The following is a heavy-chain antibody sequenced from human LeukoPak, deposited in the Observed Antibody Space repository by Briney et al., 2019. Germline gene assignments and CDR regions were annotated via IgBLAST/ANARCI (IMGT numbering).Heavy chain of an antibody. CDR3: ARGRTFDN. J-gene: IGHJ4*02. CDR1: GGSISSYY. V-gene: IGHV4-59*01. CDR2: IYDRGST. Sequence: SETLSLTCTVSGGSISSYYWSWIRQPPGKGLEWIGNIYDRGSTKYNPSLKSRITISVDTSKNQFSLRLSSVTAADTAVYYCARGRTFDNWGQGTLVTVSS.